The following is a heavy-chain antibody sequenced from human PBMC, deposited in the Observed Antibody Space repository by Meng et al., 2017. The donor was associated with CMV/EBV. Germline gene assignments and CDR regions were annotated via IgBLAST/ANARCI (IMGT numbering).Heavy chain of an antibody. D-gene: IGHD6-19*01. J-gene: IGHJ4*02. CDR3: ARDSAVAGVVDY. CDR1: GGSNSSSSYY. Sequence: QLQRQESGPALVKPAETLSLTCTVSGGSNSSSSYYWGWIRQPPGKGLEWIGSIYYSGSTYYNPSLKSRVTISVDTSKNQFSLKLSSVTAADTAVYYRARDSAVAGVVDYWGQGTLVTVSS. CDR2: IYYSGST. V-gene: IGHV4-39*07.